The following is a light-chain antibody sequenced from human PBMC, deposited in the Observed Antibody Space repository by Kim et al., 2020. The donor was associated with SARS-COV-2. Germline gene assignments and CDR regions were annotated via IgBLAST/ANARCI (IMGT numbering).Light chain of an antibody. J-gene: IGLJ2*01. CDR3: NSRDSSGNFVV. Sequence: AWGQPATITGQGDSLRSYYASWYQQKPGQAPVLVIYGKNNRPSGVPDRFSGSSSGNTASLTIAGAQAEDEADYYCNSRDSSGNFVVFGGGTQLTVL. CDR2: GKN. CDR1: SLRSYY. V-gene: IGLV3-19*01.